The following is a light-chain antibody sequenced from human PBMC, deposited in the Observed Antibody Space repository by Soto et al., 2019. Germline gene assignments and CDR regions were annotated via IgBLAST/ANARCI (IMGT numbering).Light chain of an antibody. CDR3: QQYYSYPRT. CDR2: AAS. V-gene: IGKV1-8*01. J-gene: IGKJ2*01. CDR1: QGISSY. Sequence: AIRMTQYPSSLSASTGDRVTITCRASQGISSYLAWYQQKPGKAPKLLIYAASTLQSGVPSRFSGSGSGTDFTLTFSCLQSEDFATYYCQQYYSYPRTFGQGTKLEIK.